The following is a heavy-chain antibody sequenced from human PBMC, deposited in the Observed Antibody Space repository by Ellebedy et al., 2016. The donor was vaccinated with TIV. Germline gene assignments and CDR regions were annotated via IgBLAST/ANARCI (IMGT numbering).Heavy chain of an antibody. V-gene: IGHV4-34*01. D-gene: IGHD5-12*01. Sequence: SETLSLXXAVYGGSFSGYYWSWIRQPPGKGLEWIGEINHSGSTNYNPSLKSRVTISVDTSKNQFSLKLSSVTAADTAVYYCARGGLVATKYYFDYWGQGTLVTVSS. J-gene: IGHJ4*02. CDR3: ARGGLVATKYYFDY. CDR1: GGSFSGYY. CDR2: INHSGST.